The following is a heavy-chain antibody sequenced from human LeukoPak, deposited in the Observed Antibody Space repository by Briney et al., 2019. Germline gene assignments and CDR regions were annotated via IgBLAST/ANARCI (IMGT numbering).Heavy chain of an antibody. CDR3: GKEHVDRAFTRSFEI. J-gene: IGHJ3*02. CDR2: ISPDKT. V-gene: IGHV3-23*01. CDR1: GFSFSTNP. Sequence: PGGSLRLSCAASGFSFSTNPMSWVRQAPGKGLEWVSAISPDKTYYADSVKGRLTISRDNYKNTVDLHMSSPRAEDTAIYYCGKEHVDRAFTRSFEIWGQGTVVTVSS. D-gene: IGHD3-10*01.